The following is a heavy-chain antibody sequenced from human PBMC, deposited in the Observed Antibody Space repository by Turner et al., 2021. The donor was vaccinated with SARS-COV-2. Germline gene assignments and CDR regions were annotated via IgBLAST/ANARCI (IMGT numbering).Heavy chain of an antibody. V-gene: IGHV3-9*01. CDR3: AKDMVRGVIYYYYGMDV. CDR1: GFTFDDYV. J-gene: IGHJ6*02. Sequence: EVQLVESGGGLVQPGRSLRLSCAATGFTFDDYVMHWVRQAPGKGLEWVSGISCNSGSIVYADSVKGRFTISRDNAKNSLYLQMNSLRAEDTALYYCAKDMVRGVIYYYYGMDVWGQGTTVTVSS. D-gene: IGHD3-10*01. CDR2: ISCNSGSI.